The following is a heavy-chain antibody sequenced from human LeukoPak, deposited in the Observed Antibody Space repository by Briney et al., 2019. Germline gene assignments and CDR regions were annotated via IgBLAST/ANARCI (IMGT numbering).Heavy chain of an antibody. V-gene: IGHV3-21*04. CDR2: ISSSSSYI. J-gene: IGHJ6*02. CDR1: GFTFSSYS. Sequence: GGSLRLSCAASGFTFSSYSMNWVRQAPGKGLEWVSSISSSSSYIYYADSVKGRFTISRDNAKNSLYLQMNSLRAEDTAVYYCARATMYSSSWYSGYYGMDVWGQGTTVTVSS. CDR3: ARATMYSSSWYSGYYGMDV. D-gene: IGHD6-13*01.